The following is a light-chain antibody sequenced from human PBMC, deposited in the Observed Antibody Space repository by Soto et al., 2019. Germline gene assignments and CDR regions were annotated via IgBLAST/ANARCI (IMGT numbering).Light chain of an antibody. Sequence: EIVLTQSPGTLSLSPGERATLSCTASQSISGSYLAWYQQKPGHAPRVVIYGVSRRATGIPDRLSGSGSGTDFSLTISRMEPEDFVVYYCQPYDNPPLAFGGGTKVEVK. CDR2: GVS. J-gene: IGKJ4*01. CDR1: QSISGSY. CDR3: QPYDNPPLA. V-gene: IGKV3-20*01.